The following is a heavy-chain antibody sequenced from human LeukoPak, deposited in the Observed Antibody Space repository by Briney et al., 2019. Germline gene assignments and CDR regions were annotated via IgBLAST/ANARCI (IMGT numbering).Heavy chain of an antibody. CDR1: GFTFSNYA. CDR2: VSYDGNAK. CDR3: ARHSSRWYDGGINWFDP. D-gene: IGHD6-19*01. J-gene: IGHJ5*02. V-gene: IGHV3-30*04. Sequence: GGSLRLSCAASGFTFSNYAMHWVRQAPDKGLEWMAIVSYDGNAKYYVDSVKGRFTISRDNSKNTLYLQMNSLRAEDTAVFYCARHSSRWYDGGINWFDPWGQGTLVTVSS.